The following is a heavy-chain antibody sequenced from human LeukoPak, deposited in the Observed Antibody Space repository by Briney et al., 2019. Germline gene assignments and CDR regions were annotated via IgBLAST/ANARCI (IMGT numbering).Heavy chain of an antibody. J-gene: IGHJ5*02. V-gene: IGHV1-2*02. CDR2: ISTNSGGT. CDR3: AREVAVAGIGFHQGWWFDP. Sequence: ASVKVSCKASGYTFTGYYMHWVRQAPGQGLEWMGWISTNSGGTNYAQKFQGRVTMTRDTSISTAYMELSRLRSDDTAVYYCAREVAVAGIGFHQGWWFDPWGQGTLVTVS. D-gene: IGHD6-19*01. CDR1: GYTFTGYY.